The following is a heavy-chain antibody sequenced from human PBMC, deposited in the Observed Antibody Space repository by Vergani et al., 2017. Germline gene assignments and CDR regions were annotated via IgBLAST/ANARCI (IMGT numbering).Heavy chain of an antibody. CDR3: ARQSCGEWLAGWYYYYYGMDV. CDR2: IKQDGSEK. Sequence: EVQLVESGGGLVKPGGSLRLSCAASGFTFSSYWMSWVRQAPGKGLEWVANIKQDGSEKYYVDSVKGRFTISRDNAKNSLYLQMNSLRAEDTAVYYCARQSCGEWLAGWYYYYYGMDVWGQGTTVTVSS. D-gene: IGHD6-19*01. V-gene: IGHV3-7*01. J-gene: IGHJ6*02. CDR1: GFTFSSYW.